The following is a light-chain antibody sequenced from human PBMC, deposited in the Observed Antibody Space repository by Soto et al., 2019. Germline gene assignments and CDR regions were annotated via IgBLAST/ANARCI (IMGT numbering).Light chain of an antibody. V-gene: IGKV3-11*01. CDR1: QSVSSY. J-gene: IGKJ5*01. Sequence: EIVLTQSPAILSLSPGERATLSCRASQSVSSYLAWYQQKFGQAPRLLISDASNRATGIPARFSGSGSGTDFTLTSSSLEPEDFAVYYCQQRNIWPITFGQGTRLGVK. CDR3: QQRNIWPIT. CDR2: DAS.